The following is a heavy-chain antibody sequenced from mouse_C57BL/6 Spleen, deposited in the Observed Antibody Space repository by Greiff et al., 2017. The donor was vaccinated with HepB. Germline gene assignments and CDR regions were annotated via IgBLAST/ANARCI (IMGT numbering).Heavy chain of an antibody. D-gene: IGHD1-1*01. CDR2: IRSKSNNYAT. Sequence: EVQLVESGGGLVQPKGSLKLSCAASGFSFNTYAMNWVRQAPGKGLEWVARIRSKSNNYATYYADSVKDRFTISRDDSESMLYLQMNNLKTEDTAMYYCVRHEDNLLHVMDYWGQGTSVTVSS. V-gene: IGHV10-1*01. CDR3: VRHEDNLLHVMDY. CDR1: GFSFNTYA. J-gene: IGHJ4*01.